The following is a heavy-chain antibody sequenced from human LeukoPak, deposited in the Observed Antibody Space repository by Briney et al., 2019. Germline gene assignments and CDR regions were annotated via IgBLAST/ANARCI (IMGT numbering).Heavy chain of an antibody. CDR2: IIPIFGTA. CDR1: RGTFSSYA. D-gene: IGHD3-3*01. CDR3: AREALNPSYYDFWSGYPFDY. Sequence: SVKVSCKASRGTFSSYAISWVRQAPGQGLEWMGRIIPIFGTANYAQKFQGRVTITTDESTSTAYMELSSLRSEDTAVYYCAREALNPSYYDFWSGYPFDYWGQGTLVTVSS. V-gene: IGHV1-69*05. J-gene: IGHJ4*02.